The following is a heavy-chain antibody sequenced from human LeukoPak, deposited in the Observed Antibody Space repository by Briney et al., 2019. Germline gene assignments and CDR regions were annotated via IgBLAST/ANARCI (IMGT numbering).Heavy chain of an antibody. CDR2: ISAYNGNT. Sequence: ASVKVSCKASGYTFTSYGISWVRQAPGRGLEWMGWISAYNGNTNYAQKLQGRVTMTTDTSTNTAYMELRSLRSDDTAVYYCARSPTPDLEIDYWGQGTLVTVSS. CDR1: GYTFTSYG. CDR3: ARSPTPDLEIDY. D-gene: IGHD3-3*01. V-gene: IGHV1-18*01. J-gene: IGHJ4*02.